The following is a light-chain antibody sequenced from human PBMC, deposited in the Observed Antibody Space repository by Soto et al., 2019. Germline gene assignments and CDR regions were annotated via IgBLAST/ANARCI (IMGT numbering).Light chain of an antibody. J-gene: IGKJ1*01. V-gene: IGKV4-1*01. CDR1: QTVLASSNNRDY. CDR3: QQYYSTPRT. Sequence: DIVMTQSPDSLAVSLGERATINCKSSQTVLASSNNRDYLTWYQQKPGQPPKLLIYWASTREFGVPDRFSGSGSGTDFTLTISSLQAEDVEVYYCQQYYSTPRTVGHGTKVDI. CDR2: WAS.